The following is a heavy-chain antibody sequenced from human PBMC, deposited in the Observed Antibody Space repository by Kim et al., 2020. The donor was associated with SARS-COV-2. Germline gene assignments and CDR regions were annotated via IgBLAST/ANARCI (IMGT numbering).Heavy chain of an antibody. V-gene: IGHV3-30*18. CDR3: AKDPVIAVAGTGNYYFDY. Sequence: GGSLRLSCAASGFTFSSYGMHWVRQAPGKGLEWVAVISYDGSNKYYADSVKGRFTISRDNSKNTLYLQMNSLRAEDTAVYYCAKDPVIAVAGTGNYYFDYWGQGTLVTVSS. J-gene: IGHJ4*02. CDR1: GFTFSSYG. CDR2: ISYDGSNK. D-gene: IGHD6-19*01.